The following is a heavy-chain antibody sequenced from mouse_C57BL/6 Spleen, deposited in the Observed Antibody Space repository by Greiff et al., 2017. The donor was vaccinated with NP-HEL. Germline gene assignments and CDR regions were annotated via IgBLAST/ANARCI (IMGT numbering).Heavy chain of an antibody. Sequence: EVKLVESGGGLVKPGGSLKLSCAASGFTFSSYTMSWVRQTPEKRLAWVATISGGGGNTYYPDSVKGRFTISRDTATHTLYLQMSSLRSEDTASYYCARQGGYGSSYGYFDVWGTGTTVTVSS. D-gene: IGHD1-1*01. CDR3: ARQGGYGSSYGYFDV. J-gene: IGHJ1*03. CDR2: ISGGGGNT. CDR1: GFTFSSYT. V-gene: IGHV5-9*01.